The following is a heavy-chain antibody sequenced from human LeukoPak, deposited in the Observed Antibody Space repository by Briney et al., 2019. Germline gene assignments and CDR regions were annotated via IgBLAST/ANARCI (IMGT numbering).Heavy chain of an antibody. Sequence: PGGSLRLSCAASGFTFSDYYMSWIRQAPGKGLEWVSYISSSGSTIYHADSVKGRFTISRDNAKNSLYLQMNSLRAEDTAVYYCAREARYSGSYYPDYWGQGTLVTVSS. CDR3: AREARYSGSYYPDY. CDR1: GFTFSDYY. CDR2: ISSSGSTI. J-gene: IGHJ4*02. V-gene: IGHV3-11*01. D-gene: IGHD1-26*01.